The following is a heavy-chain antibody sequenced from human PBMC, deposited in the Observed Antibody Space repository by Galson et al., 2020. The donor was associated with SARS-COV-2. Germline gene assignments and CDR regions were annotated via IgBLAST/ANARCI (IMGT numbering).Heavy chain of an antibody. CDR3: ARFSSSSDGFDY. V-gene: IGHV4-34*01. Sequence: SETLSLTCAVYGGSFSGYYWNWIRQPPGKGLEWIGEINHSGSTNYNPSLKSRVTISVDTSKNQFALNLISVTAADTALYYCARFSSSSDGFDYWGQGTLVTVSS. CDR2: INHSGST. J-gene: IGHJ4*02. CDR1: GGSFSGYY. D-gene: IGHD6-6*01.